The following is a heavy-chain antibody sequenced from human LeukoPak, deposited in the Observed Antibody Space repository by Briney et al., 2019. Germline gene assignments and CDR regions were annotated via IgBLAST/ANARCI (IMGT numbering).Heavy chain of an antibody. J-gene: IGHJ4*02. CDR1: GGSISSYY. D-gene: IGHD3-22*01. CDR3: ARVTGYMIEDYFDY. Sequence: SETLSLTCTVSGGSISSYYWSWIRQPPGKGLEWIGCIYYSGSTNYNPSLKSRVTISVDTSKNQFSLKLSSVTAADTAVYYCARVTGYMIEDYFDYWGQGTLVTVSS. V-gene: IGHV4-59*01. CDR2: IYYSGST.